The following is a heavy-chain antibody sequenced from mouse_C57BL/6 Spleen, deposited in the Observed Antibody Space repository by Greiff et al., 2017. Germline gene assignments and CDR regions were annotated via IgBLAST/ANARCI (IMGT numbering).Heavy chain of an antibody. Sequence: EVKLMESEGGLVQPGSSMKLSCTASGFTFSDYYMAWVRQVPEKGLEWVANINYDGSSTYYLDSLKSRFIISRDNAKNILYLQMSSLKSEDTATYYCARADYDAMDYWGQGTSVTVSS. CDR1: GFTFSDYY. V-gene: IGHV5-16*01. CDR3: ARADYDAMDY. CDR2: INYDGSST. J-gene: IGHJ4*01.